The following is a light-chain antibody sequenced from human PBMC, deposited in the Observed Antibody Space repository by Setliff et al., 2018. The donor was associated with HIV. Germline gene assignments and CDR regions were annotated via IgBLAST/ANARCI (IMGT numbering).Light chain of an antibody. CDR1: ALSNEY. J-gene: IGLJ1*01. V-gene: IGLV3-25*03. CDR2: KDI. CDR3: QSADSSGTDV. Sequence: SYELTQPPSVSVSPGQTATITCSGDALSNEYAYWYQQKPGQAPVLVIYKDIERPSGIPERVSGSKSGATVTLTISGVQAEDEAEYYCQSADSSGTDVFGTGTKVTVL.